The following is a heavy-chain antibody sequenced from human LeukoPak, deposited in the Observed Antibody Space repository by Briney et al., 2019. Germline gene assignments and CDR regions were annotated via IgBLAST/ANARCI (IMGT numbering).Heavy chain of an antibody. V-gene: IGHV3-66*02. J-gene: IGHJ5*02. CDR1: GFTVSSNY. D-gene: IGHD6-6*01. Sequence: GGSLRLSCAASGFTVSSNYMSWVRQAPGKGLEWVSVIYSGGSTYYADSVKGRFTISRDNSKNTLYLQMNNLRAEDTAVYYCARYSSSGYWFDPWGQGTLVTVSS. CDR2: IYSGGST. CDR3: ARYSSSGYWFDP.